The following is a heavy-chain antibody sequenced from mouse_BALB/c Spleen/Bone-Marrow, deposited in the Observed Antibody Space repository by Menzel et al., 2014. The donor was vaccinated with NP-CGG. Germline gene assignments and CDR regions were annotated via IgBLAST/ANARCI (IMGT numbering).Heavy chain of an antibody. Sequence: EVQLQQSGAELVKPGASVKLSCTGSGFNIKDTFMHWVKQRPEQGLEWIGRIDPANGKTKYDPKFQGKATITADTSSNTAYLRLTSLTSEDTAVYYCTRGEDYWGQGTTLAVSS. V-gene: IGHV14-3*02. CDR3: TRGEDY. CDR1: GFNIKDTF. J-gene: IGHJ2*01. CDR2: IDPANGKT.